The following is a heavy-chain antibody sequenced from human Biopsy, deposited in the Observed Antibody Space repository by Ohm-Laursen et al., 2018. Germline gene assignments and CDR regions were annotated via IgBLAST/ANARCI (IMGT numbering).Heavy chain of an antibody. CDR2: IYSSGST. CDR3: ARWTPEYDSSRYYLDAFDI. Sequence: TLSLTCTVSDGSIGGSGDYWSWIRQPAGEGLEWIGRIYSSGSTNYNPSLKSRVTLSMDTSKRQFSLKLSFVTAADTAVYYCARWTPEYDSSRYYLDAFDIWGQGTKVTVSS. J-gene: IGHJ3*02. D-gene: IGHD3-22*01. V-gene: IGHV4-61*02. CDR1: DGSIGGSGDY.